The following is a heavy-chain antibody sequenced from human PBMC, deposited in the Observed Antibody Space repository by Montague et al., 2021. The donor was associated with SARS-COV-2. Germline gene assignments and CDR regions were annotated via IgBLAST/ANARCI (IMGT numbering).Heavy chain of an antibody. CDR1: GDFISTYY. V-gene: IGHV4-59*01. Sequence: SETLSLTCTVSGDFISTYYWSWIRQPPGKGLEWIGNIYYNGYTNYNPSXXSGVTVSVDTSKNQYSLRLSSVTAADTAVYFCARGGATYYYDTSGYVNAFDTWGQGTMVTVSS. D-gene: IGHD3-22*01. CDR3: ARGGATYYYDTSGYVNAFDT. J-gene: IGHJ3*02. CDR2: IYYNGYT.